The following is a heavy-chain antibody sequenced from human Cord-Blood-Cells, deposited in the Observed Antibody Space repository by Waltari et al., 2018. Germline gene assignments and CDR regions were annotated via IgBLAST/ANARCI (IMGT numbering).Heavy chain of an antibody. D-gene: IGHD2-21*01. CDR3: ATWAGWGWIDWYFDL. Sequence: EVQLVESGGGLVQPGGSLRLSCAASGFTFSSYEMNWVRQAPGKGLDGVSYISSIGSTIYYADSVKGRFTISRDNAKNSLYLQMNSLRAEDTAVYYCATWAGWGWIDWYFDLWGRGTLVTVSS. V-gene: IGHV3-48*03. CDR1: GFTFSSYE. J-gene: IGHJ2*01. CDR2: ISSIGSTI.